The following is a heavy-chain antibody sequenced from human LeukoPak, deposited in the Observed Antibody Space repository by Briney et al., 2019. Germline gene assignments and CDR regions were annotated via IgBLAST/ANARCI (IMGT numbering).Heavy chain of an antibody. CDR3: ARDRSSSWYGAPRDDYFEY. Sequence: GGSLRLSCAASGFTFSSYWMSWVRQAPGKGLEWVANINQDGSEKYYVDSVKGRFTISRDNAKNSLYLQMNRLRAEDTAVYYCARDRSSSWYGAPRDDYFEYWGQGTLVTVSS. D-gene: IGHD6-13*01. V-gene: IGHV3-7*01. CDR2: INQDGSEK. CDR1: GFTFSSYW. J-gene: IGHJ4*02.